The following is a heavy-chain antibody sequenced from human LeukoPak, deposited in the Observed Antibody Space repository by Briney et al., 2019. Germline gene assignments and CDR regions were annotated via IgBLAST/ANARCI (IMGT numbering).Heavy chain of an antibody. Sequence: PSETLSLTCTVSGDSIRNYYWSWVRQPPGEGLEWIGYIFYNGSTNYNPSLKSRVTISVDTSKNQFSLKLSSVTAADTAVYYCARDPTVVKRMLDAFDIWGQGTMVTVSS. CDR2: IFYNGST. D-gene: IGHD4-23*01. CDR1: GDSIRNYY. J-gene: IGHJ3*02. V-gene: IGHV4-59*12. CDR3: ARDPTVVKRMLDAFDI.